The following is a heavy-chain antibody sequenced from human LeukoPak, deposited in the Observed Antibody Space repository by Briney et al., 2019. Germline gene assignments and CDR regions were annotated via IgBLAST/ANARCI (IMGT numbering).Heavy chain of an antibody. CDR3: AREVPAAVYGMDV. D-gene: IGHD2-2*01. CDR1: GFTFSSYG. Sequence: GGSLRLSCAASGFTFSSYGMHWVRQAPGKGLEWVAVIWYDGSNKYYADSVKGRFTISRDNSKNTLYLQMNSLRAEDTAVYYCAREVPAAVYGMDVWGQGTTVTVSS. J-gene: IGHJ6*02. V-gene: IGHV3-33*01. CDR2: IWYDGSNK.